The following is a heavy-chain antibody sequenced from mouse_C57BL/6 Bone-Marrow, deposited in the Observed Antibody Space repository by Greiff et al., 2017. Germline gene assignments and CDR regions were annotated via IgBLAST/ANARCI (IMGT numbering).Heavy chain of an antibody. D-gene: IGHD2-2*01. Sequence: EVQLQESGPGLVKPSQSLSLTCSATGYSFTSCYFWNWMRKFPGNKLEWMDYIREDGSNNYNPSLKNRTSITRDTSKNQCFLKLNSVTTEDTATYYCARGYGYVGFAYWGQGTLVTVSA. CDR3: ARGYGYVGFAY. V-gene: IGHV3-6*01. CDR2: IREDGSN. CDR1: GYSFTSCYF. J-gene: IGHJ3*01.